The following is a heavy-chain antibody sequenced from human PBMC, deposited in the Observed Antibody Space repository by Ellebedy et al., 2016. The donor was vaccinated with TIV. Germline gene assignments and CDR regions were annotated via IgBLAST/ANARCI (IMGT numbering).Heavy chain of an antibody. CDR1: GYTFTSYY. Sequence: AASVKVSCKASGYTFTSYYMHWVRQAPGQGLEWMGGIIPIFGTANYAQKFQGRVTITADESTSTAYMELSSLRSEDTAVYYCARDPLKFGELRGWFDPWGQGTLVTVSS. V-gene: IGHV1-69*13. J-gene: IGHJ5*02. CDR2: IIPIFGTA. D-gene: IGHD3-10*01. CDR3: ARDPLKFGELRGWFDP.